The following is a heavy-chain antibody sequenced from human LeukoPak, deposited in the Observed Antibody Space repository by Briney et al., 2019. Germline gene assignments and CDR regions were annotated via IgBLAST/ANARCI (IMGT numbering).Heavy chain of an antibody. J-gene: IGHJ4*02. D-gene: IGHD6-19*01. CDR1: GSSFTTYY. Sequence: ASVKVSCKASGSSFTTYYMHWVRQAPGQGLEWMGVIKPSGGSTSYAQKFQDRVTMTRDTSTSTVYMELSSLRSEDTAVYYCARVHDSDWYFDYWGQGALVTVSS. V-gene: IGHV1-46*01. CDR2: IKPSGGST. CDR3: ARVHDSDWYFDY.